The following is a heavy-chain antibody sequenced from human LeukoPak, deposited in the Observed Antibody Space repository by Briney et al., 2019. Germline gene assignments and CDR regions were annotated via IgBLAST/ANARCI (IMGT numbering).Heavy chain of an antibody. Sequence: ASVKVSCKASGYTFTSYAMNWVRQAPGQGLEWMGIINPSGGSTSYAQKFQGRVTMTRDMSTSTVYMELSSLRSEDTAVYYCARDVVSGYFDLWGRGTLVTVSS. CDR2: INPSGGST. CDR1: GYTFTSYA. CDR3: ARDVVSGYFDL. V-gene: IGHV1-46*01. D-gene: IGHD2-15*01. J-gene: IGHJ2*01.